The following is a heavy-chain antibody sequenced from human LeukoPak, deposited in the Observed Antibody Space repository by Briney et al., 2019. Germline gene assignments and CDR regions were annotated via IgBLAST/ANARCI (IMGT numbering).Heavy chain of an antibody. J-gene: IGHJ4*02. D-gene: IGHD3-22*01. CDR3: ARSYDSSGYYYD. CDR1: GGSISSSNYH. V-gene: IGHV4-39*01. Sequence: PSETLSLTCTVSGGSISSSNYHRSWIRQPPGKGLEWIGSIYYSGSTYYNPSLKSRVTISVDTSKNQFSLKLSSVTAADTAVYYCARSYDSSGYYYDWGQGTLVTVSS. CDR2: IYYSGST.